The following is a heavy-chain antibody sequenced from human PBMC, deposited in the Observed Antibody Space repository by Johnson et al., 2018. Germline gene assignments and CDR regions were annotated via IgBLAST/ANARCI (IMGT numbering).Heavy chain of an antibody. CDR2: ISWDGGST. V-gene: IGHV3-43*01. CDR1: GFTFDDYT. D-gene: IGHD3-3*01. Sequence: EVQLVESGGVVVQPGGSLRLSCAASGFTFDDYTMHWVRLAPGKGLEWVYLISWDGGSTYYADSVKGRFTSSRENSKNSLYVQMNSLRLEDTALYYCAKDLEIEGAMYVWGQGTTVTVS. CDR3: AKDLEIEGAMYV. J-gene: IGHJ6*02.